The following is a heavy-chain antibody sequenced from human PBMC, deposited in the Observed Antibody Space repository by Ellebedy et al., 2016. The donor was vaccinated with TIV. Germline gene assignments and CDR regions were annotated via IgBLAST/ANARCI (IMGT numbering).Heavy chain of an antibody. J-gene: IGHJ2*01. Sequence: MPSETLSLTCTVSGGSISSYYWSWIRQPPGKGLEWIGYVSYSGIINYNPSLKSRVTISVDTSKNQFSLKLSSVTAADTAVYYCASSYYDFWGCYYTGAQYWYFDLWGRGTLVTVSS. V-gene: IGHV4-59*08. CDR1: GGSISSYY. D-gene: IGHD3-3*01. CDR3: ASSYYDFWGCYYTGAQYWYFDL. CDR2: VSYSGII.